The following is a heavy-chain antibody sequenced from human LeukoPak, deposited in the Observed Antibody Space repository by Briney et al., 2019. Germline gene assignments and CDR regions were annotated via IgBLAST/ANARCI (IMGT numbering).Heavy chain of an antibody. CDR3: ARDKIPSAGTPRGFDP. V-gene: IGHV3-21*01. J-gene: IGHJ5*02. CDR2: ISSTSSYI. CDR1: GFTFSSYS. D-gene: IGHD6-13*01. Sequence: GGSLRLFCAASGFTFSSYSMNWVRQAPGKGLEWVSSISSTSSYIYYAASVKGRFTISRDNAKSSLYLQMNSLRAEDTAVYYCARDKIPSAGTPRGFDPWGQGTLVTVSS.